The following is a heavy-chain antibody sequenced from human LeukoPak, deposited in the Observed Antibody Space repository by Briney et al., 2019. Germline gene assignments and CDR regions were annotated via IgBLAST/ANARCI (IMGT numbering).Heavy chain of an antibody. CDR1: GGSISSSNYY. CDR3: ARDICGYNYGCFDS. CDR2: IHYTGST. V-gene: IGHV4-39*07. Sequence: SETLSLTCSVSGGSISSSNYYWAWIRQPPGKGLEWIGSIHYTGSTYYSASLKSRVTISVDTSKNQFSLKLPSVTAADTAVYYCARDICGYNYGCFDSWGQGTLVTVSS. D-gene: IGHD5-18*01. J-gene: IGHJ4*02.